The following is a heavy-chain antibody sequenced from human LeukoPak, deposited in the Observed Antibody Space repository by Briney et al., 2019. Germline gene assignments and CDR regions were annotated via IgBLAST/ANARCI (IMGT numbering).Heavy chain of an antibody. D-gene: IGHD6-6*01. CDR3: ARSPIAARPFDY. Sequence: SETLSLTCTVSGGSISSSSYYWGWIRQPPGKGLGWIGSIYYSGSTYYNPSLKSRVTISVDTSKNQFSLKLSSVTAADTAVYYCARSPIAARPFDYWGQGTLVTVSS. CDR2: IYYSGST. CDR1: GGSISSSSYY. J-gene: IGHJ4*02. V-gene: IGHV4-39*07.